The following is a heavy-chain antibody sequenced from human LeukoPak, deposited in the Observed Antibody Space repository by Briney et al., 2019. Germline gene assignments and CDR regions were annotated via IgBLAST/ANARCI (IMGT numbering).Heavy chain of an antibody. CDR3: ANKNWNYVDY. CDR2: IYYSGST. J-gene: IGHJ4*02. Sequence: PSETLSLTCTVSGGSISSSSYYWGWIRQPPGKGLEWIGSIYYSGSTFYNPSLKSRVTISVDTSKNQFSLKLSSVTAVDTAVYYCANKNWNYVDYWGQGTLVTVSS. V-gene: IGHV4-39*07. CDR1: GGSISSSSYY. D-gene: IGHD1-1*01.